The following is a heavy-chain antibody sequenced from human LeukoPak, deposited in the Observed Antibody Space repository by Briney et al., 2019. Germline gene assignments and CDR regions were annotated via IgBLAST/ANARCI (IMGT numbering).Heavy chain of an antibody. CDR3: ARVIGFWSGSSLFDY. CDR1: GGSISSGDYY. D-gene: IGHD3-3*01. J-gene: IGHJ4*02. CDR2: IYYSGST. V-gene: IGHV4-30-4*08. Sequence: SETLSLTCTVSGGSISSGDYYWSWIRQPPGKGLEWIRYIYYSGSTYYNPSLKSRVAISVDTSKNQFSLKLSSVTAADTAVYYCARVIGFWSGSSLFDYWGQGTLVTVSS.